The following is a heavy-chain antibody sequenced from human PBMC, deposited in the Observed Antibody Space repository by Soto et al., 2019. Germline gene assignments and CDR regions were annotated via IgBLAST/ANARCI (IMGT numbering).Heavy chain of an antibody. CDR3: ARGRVEGSTPGDYYYYYYMDV. Sequence: GGSLRLSCAASGFTFSSYGMHWVRQAPGKGLEWVAFIWYDGSNKYYADSVKGRFTISRDNSKNTLYLQMNSLRAEDTAVYYCARGRVEGSTPGDYYYYYYMDVWGKGTTVTVSS. J-gene: IGHJ6*03. CDR2: IWYDGSNK. V-gene: IGHV3-33*01. CDR1: GFTFSSYG. D-gene: IGHD2-15*01.